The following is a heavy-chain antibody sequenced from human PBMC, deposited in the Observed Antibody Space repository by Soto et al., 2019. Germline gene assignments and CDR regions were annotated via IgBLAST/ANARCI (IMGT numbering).Heavy chain of an antibody. D-gene: IGHD2-15*01. Sequence: PGGSLRLSCAASGFIFSDFAMHWVRQAPGKGLEWVGLIWYDGLRQTYADSVRGRFTIPRDGSTNTIYLQINSLRVEDTAKYFCAKESTPPFFDSWGQGVAVTVS. J-gene: IGHJ4*02. V-gene: IGHV3-33*06. CDR3: AKESTPPFFDS. CDR1: GFIFSDFA. CDR2: IWYDGLRQ.